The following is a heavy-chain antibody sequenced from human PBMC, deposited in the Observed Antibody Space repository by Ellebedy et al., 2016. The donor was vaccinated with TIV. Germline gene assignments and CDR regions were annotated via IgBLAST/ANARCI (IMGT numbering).Heavy chain of an antibody. CDR1: GGSFSGYY. J-gene: IGHJ4*02. V-gene: IGHV4-34*01. D-gene: IGHD2/OR15-2a*01. Sequence: SETLSPTCAVYGGSFSGYYWSWIRQPPGRGLEWIGEINHSGSTNYNPSLKSRVTISVETSKNQFSLKLSSVTAADTAVYYCAFRRRPLYYFDYWGQGTLVTVSS. CDR3: AFRRRPLYYFDY. CDR2: INHSGST.